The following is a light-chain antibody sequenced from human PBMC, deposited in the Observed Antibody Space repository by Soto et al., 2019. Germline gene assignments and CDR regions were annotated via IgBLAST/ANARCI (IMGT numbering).Light chain of an antibody. CDR3: QKSDHLPL. Sequence: DIQMTPSPPSLSATVGDRVAITFQASHDIGNSLNWYQAKPGQAPKLVIYDAYNLETGVPSTFSGSGYGTLFTFTISGLRPEDIATYYCQKSDHLPLFGPGTKVDIK. V-gene: IGKV1-33*01. J-gene: IGKJ3*01. CDR2: DAY. CDR1: HDIGNS.